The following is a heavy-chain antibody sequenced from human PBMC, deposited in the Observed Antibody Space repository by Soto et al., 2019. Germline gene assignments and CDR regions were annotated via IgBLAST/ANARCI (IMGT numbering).Heavy chain of an antibody. Sequence: TLSLTCTVSGGSISSGGYYWSWIRQHPGKGLEWIGYIYYSGSTYYNPSLKSRVTISVDTSKNQFSLKLSSVTAADTAVYYCARDRCSSTSCYLPYNWFDPWGQGTLVTVSS. CDR2: IYYSGST. CDR3: ARDRCSSTSCYLPYNWFDP. J-gene: IGHJ5*02. CDR1: GGSISSGGYY. D-gene: IGHD2-2*01. V-gene: IGHV4-31*03.